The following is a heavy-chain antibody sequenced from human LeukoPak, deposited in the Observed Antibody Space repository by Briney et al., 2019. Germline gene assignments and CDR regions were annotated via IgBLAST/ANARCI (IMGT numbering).Heavy chain of an antibody. CDR2: ISYDGSNK. D-gene: IGHD4-17*01. V-gene: IGHV3-30*18. Sequence: GGSLRLSCAASGFTFSSYGMHWVRQAPGKGLEWGAVISYDGSNKYYADSVKGRFTISRDNSKNTLYLQMNSLRAEDTAVYYCAKDADYGDYVEYFQHWGQGTLVTVSS. J-gene: IGHJ1*01. CDR1: GFTFSSYG. CDR3: AKDADYGDYVEYFQH.